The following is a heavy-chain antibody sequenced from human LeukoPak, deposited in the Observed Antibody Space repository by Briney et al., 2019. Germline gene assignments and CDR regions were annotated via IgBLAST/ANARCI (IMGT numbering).Heavy chain of an antibody. CDR2: ISSSGTT. Sequence: SETLSLTCTVSGVSIRSKYWSWLRQPPGRRLEWLGYISSSGTTNYNPSLKSRVTISVDTSKNQFSLHLRSVTAADTAVYYCARDLAGPNDAFDIWGRGTMVTVSS. CDR3: ARDLAGPNDAFDI. D-gene: IGHD6-19*01. J-gene: IGHJ3*02. V-gene: IGHV4-59*01. CDR1: GVSIRSKY.